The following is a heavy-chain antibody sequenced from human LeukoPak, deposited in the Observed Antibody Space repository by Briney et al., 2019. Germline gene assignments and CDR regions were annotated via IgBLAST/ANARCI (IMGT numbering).Heavy chain of an antibody. Sequence: ASAKVSCKASGYTFTSYAMHWVRQAPGQRLEWMGWINAGNGNTKYSQKFQGRVTITRDTSASTAYMELSSLRSEDTAVYYCASVRLGITKFDPWGQGTLVTVSS. D-gene: IGHD3-3*01. V-gene: IGHV1-3*01. J-gene: IGHJ5*02. CDR1: GYTFTSYA. CDR3: ASVRLGITKFDP. CDR2: INAGNGNT.